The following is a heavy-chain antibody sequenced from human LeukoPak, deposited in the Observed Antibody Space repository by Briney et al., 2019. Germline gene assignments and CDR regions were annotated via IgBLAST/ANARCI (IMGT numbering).Heavy chain of an antibody. CDR2: IYYSGST. V-gene: IGHV4-59*01. D-gene: IGHD6-19*01. CDR3: ARELAVAGSPHDY. CDR1: GGSISSYY. J-gene: IGHJ4*02. Sequence: SETLSLTCTVSGGSISSYYWSWIRQPPGKGLEWIGYIYYSGSTNYNPSLKSRVTISVDTSKNQFSLKLSSVTAADTAVYYCARELAVAGSPHDYWGQGTLVTVSS.